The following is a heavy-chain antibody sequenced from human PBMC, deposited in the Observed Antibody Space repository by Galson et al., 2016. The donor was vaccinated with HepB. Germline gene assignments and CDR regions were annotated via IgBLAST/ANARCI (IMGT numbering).Heavy chain of an antibody. J-gene: IGHJ6*02. CDR2: TYFRSKWYN. Sequence: CAISGDSVSSNSAAWTWIRQSPSRGLEWLGRTYFRSKWYNDYAESVKSRITINPDPSKNQFSLQLNSVTPEDTAVYYCARDPYFDTLSLEYGLDVWGQGTTVTVSS. CDR1: GDSVSSNSAA. CDR3: ARDPYFDTLSLEYGLDV. D-gene: IGHD3-9*01. V-gene: IGHV6-1*01.